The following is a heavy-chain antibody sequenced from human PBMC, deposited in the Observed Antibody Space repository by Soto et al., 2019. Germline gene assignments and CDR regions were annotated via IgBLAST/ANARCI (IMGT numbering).Heavy chain of an antibody. J-gene: IGHJ4*02. V-gene: IGHV1-8*01. Sequence: QVQLVQSGAEVKKPGASVKVSCKASGYTFTSYDINWVRQATGQGLEWMGWMNPNSGNTGYAQKFQGRVTMTRNTSISTAYMELSSLRSEDTAVYSCARGALDYDIRTFGYWGQGTLVTVSS. CDR2: MNPNSGNT. CDR1: GYTFTSYD. D-gene: IGHD3-9*01. CDR3: ARGALDYDIRTFGY.